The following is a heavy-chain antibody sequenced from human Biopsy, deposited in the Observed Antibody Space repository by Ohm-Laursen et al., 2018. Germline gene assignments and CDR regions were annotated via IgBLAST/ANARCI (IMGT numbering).Heavy chain of an antibody. CDR3: ARDVKRYCSGTSCYSGYFGMDV. D-gene: IGHD2-2*01. CDR2: VYYSGTT. Sequence: SDTLSLTCTVSGGSVSDSFHFWSWIRQPPGKGLEWIGDVYYSGTTNYNPSLKSRLTISVDTSKNQFSLNLKSVTAADTAVYFCARDVKRYCSGTSCYSGYFGMDVWGQGTTVTVS. V-gene: IGHV4-61*01. CDR1: GGSVSDSFHF. J-gene: IGHJ6*02.